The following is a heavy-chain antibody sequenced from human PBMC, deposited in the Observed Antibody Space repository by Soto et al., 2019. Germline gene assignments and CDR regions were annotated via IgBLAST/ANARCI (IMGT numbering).Heavy chain of an antibody. CDR1: GFTVSSNY. CDR3: ARGVVGATYESYYFDY. Sequence: GGSLRLSCAASGFTVSSNYMSWVRQAPGKGLEWVSVIYSGGSTYYADSVKGRITISRDNSRNTQYLQMNSLRAEDTAVYYCARGVVGATYESYYFDYWGQGTLVTVSS. V-gene: IGHV3-53*01. J-gene: IGHJ4*02. D-gene: IGHD1-26*01. CDR2: IYSGGST.